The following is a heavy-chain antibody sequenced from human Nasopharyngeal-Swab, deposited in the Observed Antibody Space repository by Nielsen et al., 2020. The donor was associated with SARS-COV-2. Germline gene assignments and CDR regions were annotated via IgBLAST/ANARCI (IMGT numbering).Heavy chain of an antibody. Sequence: VRQAPGKGLMWVSQINGDGSDTRYADSAKDRFTISRDNAKNTLYLQVNSLSVEDSAVYYCVTIAGSDNSLWGQGTLVTVSS. CDR3: VTIAGSDNSL. J-gene: IGHJ4*02. CDR2: INGDGSDT. D-gene: IGHD2-21*01. V-gene: IGHV3-74*01.